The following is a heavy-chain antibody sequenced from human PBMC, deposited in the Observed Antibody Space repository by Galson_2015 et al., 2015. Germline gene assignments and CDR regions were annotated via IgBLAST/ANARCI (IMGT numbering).Heavy chain of an antibody. CDR1: GFTFSSYA. D-gene: IGHD6-19*01. CDR2: IWYDGSYT. CDR3: ARDLGGQWPNYGLDV. J-gene: IGHJ6*02. V-gene: IGHV3-33*01. Sequence: CLRLSCAASGFTFSSYAMHWVRQAPGKGLEWVALIWYDGSYTYYADSVKGRFTISRDNSKNTLYLQMNSLGAEDTAVYYCARDLGGQWPNYGLDVWGQGTTVTVSS.